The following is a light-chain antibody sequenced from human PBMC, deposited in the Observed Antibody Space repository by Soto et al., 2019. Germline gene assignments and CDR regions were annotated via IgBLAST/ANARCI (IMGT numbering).Light chain of an antibody. J-gene: IGKJ1*01. CDR1: QSVPSTF. CDR3: HQYDSSRM. CDR2: GVS. V-gene: IGKV3-20*01. Sequence: EIVLTQSPGTLSLSPGERATLSCRASQSVPSTFLAWYQQKPGQPPILLIHGVSRGATGIPDRFSGGGSGTDFTLTISRREPEDVADYYFHQYDSSRMFGQGTKVEIK.